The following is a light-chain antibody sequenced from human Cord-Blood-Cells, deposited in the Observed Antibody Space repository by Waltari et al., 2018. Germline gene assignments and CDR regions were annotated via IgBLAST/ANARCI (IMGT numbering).Light chain of an antibody. Sequence: DIVMNQSPDSLAVSMGERATINCKSSQSVLYSSNHKNYLAWYQQKPGQPPKLLIYWASTRESGVPDRFSGSGSGTDFTLTISSLQAEDVAVYYCQQYYSTPPTFGQGTKVEIK. CDR1: QSVLYSSNHKNY. CDR3: QQYYSTPPT. V-gene: IGKV4-1*01. J-gene: IGKJ1*01. CDR2: WAS.